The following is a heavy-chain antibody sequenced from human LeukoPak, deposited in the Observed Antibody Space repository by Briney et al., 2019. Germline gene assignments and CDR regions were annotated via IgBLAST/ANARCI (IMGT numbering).Heavy chain of an antibody. J-gene: IGHJ5*02. CDR2: IYYSGST. CDR1: GGSISSGAYY. Sequence: PSETLSLTCTVSGGSISSGAYYWSWIRQPPGKGLEWIGYIYYSGSTHYNPSLKSRVTISVDTSKNQFSLKLSSVTAADTAVYYCARDGGTVTTLWFDPWGQGTLVTVSS. V-gene: IGHV4-30-4*08. CDR3: ARDGGTVTTLWFDP. D-gene: IGHD4-17*01.